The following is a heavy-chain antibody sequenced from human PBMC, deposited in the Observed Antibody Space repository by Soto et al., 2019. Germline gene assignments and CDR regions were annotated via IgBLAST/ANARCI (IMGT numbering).Heavy chain of an antibody. CDR1: GFTFSDSA. D-gene: IGHD2-2*01. CDR2: IVAGGGNT. Sequence: QMQLVQSGPEVKKPGTSVQVSCKVSGFTFSDSAVQWVRQARGQGLEWIGWIVAGGGNTNYAQKFQERDSITRDMSTSTAYMELSSLSSEDTAVYYCAAGRTGGSYYGMDVWGQGTMVTVS. V-gene: IGHV1-58*01. J-gene: IGHJ6*02. CDR3: AAGRTGGSYYGMDV.